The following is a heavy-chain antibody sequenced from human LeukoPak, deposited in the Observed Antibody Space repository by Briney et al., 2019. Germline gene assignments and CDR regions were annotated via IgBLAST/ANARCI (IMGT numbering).Heavy chain of an antibody. V-gene: IGHV1-18*04. CDR3: ARDPSSSNFDGGYYGMDV. D-gene: IGHD3-9*01. CDR1: GYTFTGYY. J-gene: IGHJ6*02. CDR2: ISAYNGNT. Sequence: ASVKVSCKASGYTFTGYYMHWVRQAPGQGLEWMGWISAYNGNTNYAQKLQGRVTMTTDTSTSTAYMELRSLRSDDTAVYYCARDPSSSNFDGGYYGMDVWGQGTTVTVSS.